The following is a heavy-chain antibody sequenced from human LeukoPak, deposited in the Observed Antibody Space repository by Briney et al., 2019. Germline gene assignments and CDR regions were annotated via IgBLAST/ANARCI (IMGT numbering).Heavy chain of an antibody. V-gene: IGHV3-23*01. J-gene: IGHJ4*02. Sequence: GESLKISCAASGFTFSSYAMSWVRQAPGKGLEWVSAISGSGGSTYYADSVKGRFTISRDNSKNTLYLQMNSLRAEDTAVYYCAKDLGRTYYHDSSGYTDYWGQGTLVTVSS. CDR2: ISGSGGST. CDR1: GFTFSSYA. D-gene: IGHD3-22*01. CDR3: AKDLGRTYYHDSSGYTDY.